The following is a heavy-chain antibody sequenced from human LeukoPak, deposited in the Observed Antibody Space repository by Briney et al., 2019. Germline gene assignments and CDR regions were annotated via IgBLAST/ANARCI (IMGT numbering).Heavy chain of an antibody. J-gene: IGHJ4*02. CDR1: GYRFTSYW. CDR2: IYPGDSDT. Sequence: GESLKISFQGSGYRFTSYWIGWVRQMPGKGLEWMGIIYPGDSDTRYSPSFQGQVTISADKSISTAYLQWSSLKASDTAMYYCARHAPMVRGVIRYFDYWGQGTLVTVSS. D-gene: IGHD3-10*01. V-gene: IGHV5-51*01. CDR3: ARHAPMVRGVIRYFDY.